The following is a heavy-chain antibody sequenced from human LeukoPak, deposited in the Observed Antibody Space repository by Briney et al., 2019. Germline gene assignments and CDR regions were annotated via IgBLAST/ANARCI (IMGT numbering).Heavy chain of an antibody. Sequence: SETLSLTCGVYGGSFSGYYWSWIRQPPGKGLEWIGEINHSGSTNYNPSLKSRGTISVDTSKSQFSLKLSSVTAADTAVYYCARGTNKGAFDIWGQGTMVTVS. V-gene: IGHV4-34*01. J-gene: IGHJ3*02. CDR1: GGSFSGYY. CDR2: INHSGST. D-gene: IGHD1/OR15-1a*01. CDR3: ARGTNKGAFDI.